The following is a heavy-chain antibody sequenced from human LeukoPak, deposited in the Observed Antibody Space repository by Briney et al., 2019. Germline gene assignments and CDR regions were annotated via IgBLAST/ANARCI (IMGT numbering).Heavy chain of an antibody. J-gene: IGHJ6*02. V-gene: IGHV4-31*03. Sequence: PSQTLSLTCTVSAGSISSGGYYWGWIRQHPGKGLEWIGYIYYSGSTYYNPSLKSRVTISVDTSKNQFSLKLSSVTAADTAAYYCARVITMVRGVINYYYGMDVWGQGTTVTVSS. CDR1: AGSISSGGYY. CDR2: IYYSGST. D-gene: IGHD3-10*01. CDR3: ARVITMVRGVINYYYGMDV.